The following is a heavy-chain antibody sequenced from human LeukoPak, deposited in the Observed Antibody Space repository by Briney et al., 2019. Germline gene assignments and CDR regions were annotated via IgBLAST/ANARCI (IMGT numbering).Heavy chain of an antibody. CDR3: ARGSRRGYSYGYDY. CDR2: IYYSGST. CDR1: GGSISSYY. Sequence: SETLSLTCTVSGGSISSYYWSWIRQPPGKGLEWIGYIYYSGSTNYNPSLKSRVTISVDTSKNQFSLKLSSVTAADTAVYYCARGSRRGYSYGYDYWGQGTLVTVSS. D-gene: IGHD5-18*01. V-gene: IGHV4-59*12. J-gene: IGHJ4*02.